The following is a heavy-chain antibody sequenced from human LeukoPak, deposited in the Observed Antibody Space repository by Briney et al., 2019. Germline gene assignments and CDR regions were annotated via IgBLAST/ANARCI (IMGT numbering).Heavy chain of an antibody. CDR1: GGSVISGYFY. CDR2: IYYSGST. CDR3: ATYYYGSGSAKYYFDY. J-gene: IGHJ4*02. Sequence: SETLSVTCTVSGGSVISGYFYWSWIRQPPGKGLEWVGNIYYSGSTNYHPSLKSRVTISVDTSKNHFSLKLNSVTTADTAVYYCATYYYGSGSAKYYFDYWGQGTLVTVSS. V-gene: IGHV4-61*03. D-gene: IGHD3-10*01.